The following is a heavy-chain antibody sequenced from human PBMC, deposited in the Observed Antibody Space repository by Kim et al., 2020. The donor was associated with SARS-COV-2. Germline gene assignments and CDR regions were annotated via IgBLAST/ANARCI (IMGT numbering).Heavy chain of an antibody. J-gene: IGHJ4*02. V-gene: IGHV1-24*01. Sequence: AQKFQGRVTMTEDTSTDTAYMELSSLRSEDTAVYYCATVRWELHAYFDYWGQGTLVTVSS. CDR3: ATVRWELHAYFDY. D-gene: IGHD1-26*01.